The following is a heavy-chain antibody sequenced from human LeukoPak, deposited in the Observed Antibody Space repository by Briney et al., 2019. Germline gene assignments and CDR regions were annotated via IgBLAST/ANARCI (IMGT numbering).Heavy chain of an antibody. D-gene: IGHD1-26*01. CDR2: ISWNSGSI. V-gene: IGHV3-9*03. Sequence: PGRSLRLSCAASGFTFDDYAMHWVRQAPGKGLEWVSGISWNSGSIGYADSVKGRFTISRDNAKNSLYLQMNSLRAEDMALYYCAKDHSGSYYRFGENWFDPWGQGTLVTVSS. J-gene: IGHJ5*02. CDR3: AKDHSGSYYRFGENWFDP. CDR1: GFTFDDYA.